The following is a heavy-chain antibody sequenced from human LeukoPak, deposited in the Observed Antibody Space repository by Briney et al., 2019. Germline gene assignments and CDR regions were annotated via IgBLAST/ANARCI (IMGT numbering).Heavy chain of an antibody. V-gene: IGHV1-2*06. D-gene: IGHD2-15*01. J-gene: IGHJ5*02. CDR1: GYTFTGYY. Sequence: ASVKVSCKASGYTFTGYYMHWVRQAPGQGLEWMGRINPNSGGTNYAQKFQGRVTMTRDTSISTAYMELSRLRSDDTAVYYCARDFRVVVAANWFDPWGQGTLVTVSS. CDR2: INPNSGGT. CDR3: ARDFRVVVAANWFDP.